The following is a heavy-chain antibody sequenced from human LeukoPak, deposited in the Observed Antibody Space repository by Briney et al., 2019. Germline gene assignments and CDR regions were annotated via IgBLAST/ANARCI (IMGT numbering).Heavy chain of an antibody. CDR3: ARELYCGGDCYSGFDY. J-gene: IGHJ4*02. CDR2: ISSSGSTI. CDR1: GFTFSDYY. Sequence: GGSLRLSCAASGFTFSDYYMSWIRQAPGKGLGWVSYISSSGSTIYYADSVKGRFTISRDNAKNSLYLQMNSLRAEDTAVYYCARELYCGGDCYSGFDYWGQGTLVTVSS. V-gene: IGHV3-11*04. D-gene: IGHD2-21*02.